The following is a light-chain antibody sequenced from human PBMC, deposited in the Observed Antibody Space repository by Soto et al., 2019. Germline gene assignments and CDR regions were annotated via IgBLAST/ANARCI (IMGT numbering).Light chain of an antibody. V-gene: IGKV3-20*01. Sequence: EFVLTQSPGTLSLSPGERATLSCGASQTVRNNYLACYQQKPGQAPRLLIYDASSRATGIPDRFSGGGSVTDFTLTISRLEPEDFAVYYCQQFSIYPLTFGGGSKVDIK. CDR3: QQFSIYPLT. J-gene: IGKJ4*01. CDR1: QTVRNNY. CDR2: DAS.